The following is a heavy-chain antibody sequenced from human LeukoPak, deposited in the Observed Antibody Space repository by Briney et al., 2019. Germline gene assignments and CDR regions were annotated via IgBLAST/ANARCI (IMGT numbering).Heavy chain of an antibody. CDR3: ARYGDPLTGWFDP. Sequence: GASVKVSCKASGGTFSSYAISWVRQAPGQGLEWMGWINTNTGNPTYAQGFTGRFVFSLDTSVSTAYLQISSLKAEDTAVYYCARYGDPLTGWFDPWGQGTLVTVSS. V-gene: IGHV7-4-1*02. J-gene: IGHJ5*02. CDR2: INTNTGNP. CDR1: GGTFSSYA. D-gene: IGHD4-17*01.